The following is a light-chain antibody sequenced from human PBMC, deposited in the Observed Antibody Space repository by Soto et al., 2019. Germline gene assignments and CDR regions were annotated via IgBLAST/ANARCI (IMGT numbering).Light chain of an antibody. CDR2: GAS. V-gene: IGKV3-15*01. CDR3: QQYNNWPRT. Sequence: EIVMTQSPATLSVSPGERATLSCRASQSVSSNLAWYQQKPGQAPRLLIYGASTRATGIPARFSRSGSGTEFTLTNSRLQSEDFAVYYCQQYNNWPRTFGQGTKVEIK. J-gene: IGKJ1*01. CDR1: QSVSSN.